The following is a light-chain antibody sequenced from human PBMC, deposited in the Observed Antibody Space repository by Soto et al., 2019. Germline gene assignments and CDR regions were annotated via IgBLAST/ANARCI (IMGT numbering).Light chain of an antibody. Sequence: DIQMTQSPSSLSASVGDRVTITCRASQSISNYLNWYQQKPGKAPKLLIYAASNLQSGVPSRFSGSGSGTDFTLTISSLQPEDFATYYCQQSYSSLFTFGPGTKVEIK. CDR3: QQSYSSLFT. CDR2: AAS. V-gene: IGKV1-39*01. CDR1: QSISNY. J-gene: IGKJ3*01.